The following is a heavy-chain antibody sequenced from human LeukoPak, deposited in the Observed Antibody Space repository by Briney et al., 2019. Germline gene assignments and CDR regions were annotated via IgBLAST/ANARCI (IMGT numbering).Heavy chain of an antibody. V-gene: IGHV1-46*01. CDR1: GYTFPSYF. CDR2: INPTGGST. CDR3: ARDLGGYYWFDP. J-gene: IGHJ5*02. Sequence: ASVKVSCKASGYTFPSYFMHWVRQAPGQGLEWMGIINPTGGSTTYAQKFQGRVTITADESTSTAYMELSSLRSEDTAVYYCARDLGGYYWFDPWGQGTLVTVSS. D-gene: IGHD3-22*01.